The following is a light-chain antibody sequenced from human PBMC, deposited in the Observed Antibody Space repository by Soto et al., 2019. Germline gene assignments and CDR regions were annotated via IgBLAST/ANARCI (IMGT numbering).Light chain of an antibody. CDR3: QQYNGSPRT. Sequence: EIVLTHSPATLSLSPCERATLSFSASQSVSSSYLAWYQQKPGQAPRLLIYGASNRATGIPDRFSGSGSGTDFTLTISRLEPEDFAVYYCQQYNGSPRTFGQGTKVDI. CDR1: QSVSSSY. V-gene: IGKV3-20*01. J-gene: IGKJ1*01. CDR2: GAS.